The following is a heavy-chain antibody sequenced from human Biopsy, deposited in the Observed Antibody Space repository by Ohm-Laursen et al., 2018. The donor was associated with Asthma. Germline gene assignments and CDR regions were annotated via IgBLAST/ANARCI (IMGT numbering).Heavy chain of an antibody. CDR3: AQKAGSCISRTCYSLDF. J-gene: IGHJ4*02. Sequence: GSSVKLSCKSLGGTFNTYVIGWVRQAPGQGLEWMGGINSVFGTTTYPQKFQDRVTITADDFTSTVYMELSSLRSEDTAVYYCAQKAGSCISRTCYSLDFWGQGTLVTVSS. V-gene: IGHV1-69*01. D-gene: IGHD2-2*01. CDR2: INSVFGTT. CDR1: GGTFNTYV.